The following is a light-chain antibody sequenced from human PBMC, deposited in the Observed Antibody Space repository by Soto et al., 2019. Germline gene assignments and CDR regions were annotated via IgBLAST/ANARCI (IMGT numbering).Light chain of an antibody. V-gene: IGKV1-5*01. Sequence: DIQMTQSPSTLSASVGDRVTITCRASQSISSWLAWYQQKPGKAPKLLIYDASSLESGVPSRFSGSGSGTEFTLTISSLQPDDFAPYYCQHWRTFGGGTKVEIK. CDR1: QSISSW. CDR3: QHWRT. CDR2: DAS. J-gene: IGKJ4*01.